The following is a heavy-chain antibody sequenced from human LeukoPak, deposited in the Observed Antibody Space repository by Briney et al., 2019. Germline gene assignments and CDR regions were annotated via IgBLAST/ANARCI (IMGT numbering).Heavy chain of an antibody. CDR2: IYSGGST. V-gene: IGHV3-66*01. J-gene: IGHJ4*02. CDR1: GFTVSSNY. D-gene: IGHD2-15*01. CDR3: ARIPSLVMVAASDY. Sequence: GGSLRLSCAASGFTVSSNYMSWVRQVPGKGLEWVSVIYSGGSTYYADSVKGRFTISRDNSKNTLYLQMNSLRAEDTAVYYCARIPSLVMVAASDYWGQGTLVTVSS.